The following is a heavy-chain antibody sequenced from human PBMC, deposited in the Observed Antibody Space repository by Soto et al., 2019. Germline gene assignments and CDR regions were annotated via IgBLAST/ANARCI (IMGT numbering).Heavy chain of an antibody. CDR1: GFSLSTSGVG. Sequence: QITLKESGPTLVQPTQTLTLTCTFSGFSLSTSGVGVGWIRQPPGKALEWLALIYMNVHKPYSPSLKSRLTNTMDTSKNQVVLTLTYMDPVDTATYYCTQSDTGTTLPGLGSYYCYYGMDVWGQGTTVTVSS. D-gene: IGHD1-7*01. J-gene: IGHJ6*02. CDR2: IYMNVHK. V-gene: IGHV2-5*01. CDR3: TQSDTGTTLPGLGSYYCYYGMDV.